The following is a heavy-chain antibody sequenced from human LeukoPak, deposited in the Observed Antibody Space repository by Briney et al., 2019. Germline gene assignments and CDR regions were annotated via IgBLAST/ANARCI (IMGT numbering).Heavy chain of an antibody. CDR3: ARDGPRGDVDY. D-gene: IGHD3-10*01. CDR1: GYTFTDYY. CDR2: INPNSGGT. J-gene: IGHJ4*02. Sequence: EASVTVSCKASGYTFTDYYMDWVRQAPGQGLEWMGWINPNSGGTNYAQQFQGRVTMSRDTSNSTAYMELSRLRSDDTAVYYCARDGPRGDVDYWGQGTLVTVSS. V-gene: IGHV1-2*02.